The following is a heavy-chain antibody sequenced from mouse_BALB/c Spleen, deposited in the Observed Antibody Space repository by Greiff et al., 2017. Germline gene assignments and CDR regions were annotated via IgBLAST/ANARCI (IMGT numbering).Heavy chain of an antibody. CDR2: IYPGDGDT. V-gene: IGHV1-80*01. Sequence: VQLQQSGAELVRPGSSVKISCKASGYAFSSYWMNWVKQRPGQGLEWIGQIYPGDGDTNYNGKFKGKATLTADKSSSTAYMQLSSLTSEDSAVYFCGREYGNDSWGQGTLVTVSA. CDR1: GYAFSSYW. J-gene: IGHJ3*01. CDR3: GREYGNDS. D-gene: IGHD2-10*02.